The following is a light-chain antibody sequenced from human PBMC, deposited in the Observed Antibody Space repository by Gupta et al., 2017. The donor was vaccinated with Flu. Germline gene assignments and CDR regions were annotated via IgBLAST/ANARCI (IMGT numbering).Light chain of an antibody. J-gene: IGKJ1*01. Sequence: ETVMTQSPATLSVSPGERATLSCRASQSVSSNLAWYQQKPGQAPRLLIYGASTRATGIPARFSGSGSGTESTLTISSLQSEDFAVYYCQQYNNWETFGQGTRVEIK. V-gene: IGKV3-15*01. CDR3: QQYNNWET. CDR2: GAS. CDR1: QSVSSN.